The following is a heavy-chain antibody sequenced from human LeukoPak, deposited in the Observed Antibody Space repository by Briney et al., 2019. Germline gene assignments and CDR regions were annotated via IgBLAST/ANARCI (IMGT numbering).Heavy chain of an antibody. CDR3: ARSLRGMRGDDFWSGRIAHFDY. CDR2: ISAYNGNT. J-gene: IGHJ4*02. CDR1: GYTFTSYG. V-gene: IGHV1-18*01. Sequence: ASVKVSCKASGYTFTSYGISWVRQAPGQGLEWMGWISAYNGNTNYAQKLQGRVTMTTDTSTSTAYMELRSLRSDDTAVYYCARSLRGMRGDDFWSGRIAHFDYWGQGTLVTVSS. D-gene: IGHD3-3*01.